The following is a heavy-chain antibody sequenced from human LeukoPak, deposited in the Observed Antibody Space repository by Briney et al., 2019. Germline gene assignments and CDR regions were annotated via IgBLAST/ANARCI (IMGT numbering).Heavy chain of an antibody. Sequence: GGSLRLSCAASGFTFNSYAMYWVRQAPGKGLEWVSGIFGSGGSAHYADSVKGRFTISRDNSKNTVYLQMDGLRVEDTAVYYCGKTTTGHSSGRYPGWPVDYWGQGTLVTVSS. J-gene: IGHJ4*02. CDR2: IFGSGGSA. D-gene: IGHD6-19*01. CDR1: GFTFNSYA. CDR3: GKTTTGHSSGRYPGWPVDY. V-gene: IGHV3-23*01.